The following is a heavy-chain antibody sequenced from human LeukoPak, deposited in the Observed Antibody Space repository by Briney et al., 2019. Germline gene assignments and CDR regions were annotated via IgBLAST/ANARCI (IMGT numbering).Heavy chain of an antibody. Sequence: ASVKVSCKVSGYTLTELSMHWVRQAPGKGLEWMGGFDPEDGETIYAQKFQGRVTMTEDTSTDTAYMELSSLRSEDTAVYYCATVPIFGVFIIQNWFDPWGQGTLVTVSS. CDR2: FDPEDGET. J-gene: IGHJ5*02. D-gene: IGHD3-3*01. CDR1: GYTLTELS. CDR3: ATVPIFGVFIIQNWFDP. V-gene: IGHV1-24*01.